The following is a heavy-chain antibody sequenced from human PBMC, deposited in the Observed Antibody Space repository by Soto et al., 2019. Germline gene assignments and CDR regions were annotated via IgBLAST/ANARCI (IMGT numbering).Heavy chain of an antibody. CDR1: GGSISSYC. CDR3: ARGGYSYGYDY. Sequence: PSETRSLTWTVSGGSISSYCWSWIRQPPGKGLEWIGYIYYSGSTNYNPSLKSRVTISVDTSKNQFSLKLSSVTAADTAVYYCARGGYSYGYDYWGQGTLVTVSS. J-gene: IGHJ4*02. D-gene: IGHD5-18*01. V-gene: IGHV4-59*01. CDR2: IYYSGST.